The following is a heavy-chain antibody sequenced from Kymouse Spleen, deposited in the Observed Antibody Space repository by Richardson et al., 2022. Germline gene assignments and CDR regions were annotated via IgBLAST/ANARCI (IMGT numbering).Heavy chain of an antibody. CDR3: ARALYGYYFDY. D-gene: IGHD5-18,IGHD3-10*01,IGHD5-18*01. Sequence: EVQLVESGGGLVQPGGSLRLSCAASGFTFSSYDMHWVRQATGKGLEWVSAIGTAGDTYYPGSVKGRFTISRENAKNSLYLQMNSLRAGDTAVYYCARALYGYYFDYWGQGTLVTVSS. J-gene: IGHJ4*02. V-gene: IGHV3-13*01. CDR1: GFTFSSYD. CDR2: IGTAGDT.